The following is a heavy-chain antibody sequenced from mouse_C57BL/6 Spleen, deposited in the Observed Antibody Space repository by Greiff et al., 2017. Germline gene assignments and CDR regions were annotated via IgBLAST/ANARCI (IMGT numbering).Heavy chain of an antibody. V-gene: IGHV1-62-2*01. D-gene: IGHD1-1*01. Sequence: QVQLQQSGAELVKPGASVKLSCKASGYTFTEYTIHWVKQRSGQGLEWIGWFYPGSGSIKYNEKFKDKATLTADKSSSTVYMELSKLTSEDSAVYFCERNEEGITTVGGDAMDYWGQGTSVTVSS. CDR1: GYTFTEYT. CDR2: FYPGSGSI. CDR3: ERNEEGITTVGGDAMDY. J-gene: IGHJ4*01.